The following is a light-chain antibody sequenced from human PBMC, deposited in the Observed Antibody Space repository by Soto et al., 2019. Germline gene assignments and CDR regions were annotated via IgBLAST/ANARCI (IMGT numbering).Light chain of an antibody. CDR3: SSYTSSSCYV. CDR2: EVS. Sequence: QSVLTQPASVSGSPGQSITISCTGNSSDVGGYNYVSWYQQHTGKAPKLMIYEVSNRPSGVSNRFSGSKSGNTASLTISGLQAEDEADYYCSSYTSSSCYVFGTGTKVTVL. CDR1: SSDVGGYNY. V-gene: IGLV2-14*01. J-gene: IGLJ1*01.